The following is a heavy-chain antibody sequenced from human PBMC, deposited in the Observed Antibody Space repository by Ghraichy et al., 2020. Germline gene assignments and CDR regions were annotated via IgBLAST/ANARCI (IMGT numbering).Heavy chain of an antibody. Sequence: ASVKVSCQTSGFLFDTFGVTWVRQAPGQGLEWVGWISGRDAKTYSAQSLQGRLILSADDSTTTAYMELRDLKADDTATYYCARGGSFFHDSSAYYGDYWGQGTLLPVSS. V-gene: IGHV1-18*01. J-gene: IGHJ4*02. CDR2: ISGRDAKT. D-gene: IGHD3-22*01. CDR1: GFLFDTFG. CDR3: ARGGSFFHDSSAYYGDY.